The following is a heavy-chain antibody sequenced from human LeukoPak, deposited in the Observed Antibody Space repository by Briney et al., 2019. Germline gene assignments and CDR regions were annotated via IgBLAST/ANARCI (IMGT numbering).Heavy chain of an antibody. Sequence: SETLSLTCTVSGASISSSYCTWIRQPAGEGLEWIGRISTGGSTTYSPSFKGRVTMSLDTSKNQFSLNLTSVTAADTAVYYCARDQTYYVSSGYYYVTYFQHWGQGILVTVSS. D-gene: IGHD3-22*01. CDR3: ARDQTYYVSSGYYYVTYFQH. CDR1: GASISSSY. J-gene: IGHJ1*01. CDR2: ISTGGST. V-gene: IGHV4-4*07.